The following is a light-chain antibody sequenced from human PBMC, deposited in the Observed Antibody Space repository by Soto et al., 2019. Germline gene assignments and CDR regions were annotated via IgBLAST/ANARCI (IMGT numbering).Light chain of an antibody. Sequence: DIQMTQSPSSLSASVGDRVTITCQASQDISNYLNWYQQKPGKAPKLLIYDASNLETGVPSRFSGSGSGTDFTFTISSLQPEDFATYYCQQYDNLPLATFGGGTKVE. CDR3: QQYDNLPLAT. V-gene: IGKV1-33*01. J-gene: IGKJ4*01. CDR2: DAS. CDR1: QDISNY.